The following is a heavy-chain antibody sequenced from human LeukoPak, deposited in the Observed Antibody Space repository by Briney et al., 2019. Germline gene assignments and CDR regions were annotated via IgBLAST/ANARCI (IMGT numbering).Heavy chain of an antibody. J-gene: IGHJ5*02. CDR2: IYYSGST. Sequence: PSETLSLTCTVSGGSISSGGYYWSWIRQHPGKGLEWIGYIYYSGSTYYNPSLKSRVTISVDTSKNQFSLKLSSVTAADTAVYYRARDVGGTLAGPEWFDPWGQGTLVTVSS. V-gene: IGHV4-31*03. D-gene: IGHD1-14*01. CDR1: GGSISSGGYY. CDR3: ARDVGGTLAGPEWFDP.